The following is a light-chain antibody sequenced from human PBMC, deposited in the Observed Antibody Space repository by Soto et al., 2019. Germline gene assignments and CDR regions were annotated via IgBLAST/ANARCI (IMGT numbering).Light chain of an antibody. CDR1: QSINNRY. CDR2: AAS. V-gene: IGKV3-20*01. J-gene: IGKJ3*01. CDR3: QQFGSSPGFT. Sequence: EIVLTQSPGTLSLSPGERATLSCRASQSINNRYLAWYQQKPGQAPRLLIYAASSRATGIPDRFSGSGSGTAFPLTISRLEPEDFAVYYCQQFGSSPGFTFGPGTQVDIK.